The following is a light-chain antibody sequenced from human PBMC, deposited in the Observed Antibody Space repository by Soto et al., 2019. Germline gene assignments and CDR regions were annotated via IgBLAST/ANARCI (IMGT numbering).Light chain of an antibody. Sequence: QSVLTQAPSASGTPGQRVTISCSRNSSNVVNNAVNWYQHLPGTAPKLLIYSNDQRPSGVPDRFSGSKSGTSPSLVISGLQSEDEADYYCAAWDGSQVVFGGGTQLTVL. CDR3: AAWDGSQVV. CDR2: SND. J-gene: IGLJ2*01. CDR1: SSNVVNNA. V-gene: IGLV1-44*01.